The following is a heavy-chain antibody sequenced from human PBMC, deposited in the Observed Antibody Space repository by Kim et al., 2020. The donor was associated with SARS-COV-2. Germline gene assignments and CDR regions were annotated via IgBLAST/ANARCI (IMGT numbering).Heavy chain of an antibody. CDR1: GFNFADYA. Sequence: GGSLRLSCEASGFNFADYAMHWVRLLPGKGLEWVSGIFWNSETIGYVDSVKGRFTISRDNAKNSLYLRMNGLRTEDTALYYCAKDPLFKYDVGSGSFDHWGQGLLVTVSS. D-gene: IGHD3-10*01. V-gene: IGHV3-9*01. J-gene: IGHJ4*02. CDR2: IFWNSETI. CDR3: AKDPLFKYDVGSGSFDH.